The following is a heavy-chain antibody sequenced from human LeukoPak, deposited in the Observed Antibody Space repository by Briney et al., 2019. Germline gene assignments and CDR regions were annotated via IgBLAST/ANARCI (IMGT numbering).Heavy chain of an antibody. CDR2: ISAYNGNT. V-gene: IGHV1-18*01. D-gene: IGHD2-2*01. J-gene: IGHJ4*02. Sequence: ASVKVSCKASGYTFTSYGISWVRQAPGQGLEWMGWISAYNGNTNYAQKLQGRVTMTTDTSTSTAYMEQRSLRSDDTAVYYCARDEDIVVVPAAMVTDYWGQGTLVTVSS. CDR1: GYTFTSYG. CDR3: ARDEDIVVVPAAMVTDY.